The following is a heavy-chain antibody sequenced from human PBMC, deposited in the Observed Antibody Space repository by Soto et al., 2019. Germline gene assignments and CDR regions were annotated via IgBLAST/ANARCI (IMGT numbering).Heavy chain of an antibody. CDR1: GGSISSSSYY. CDR2: IYYSGST. Sequence: PSETLSLTCTVSGGSISSSSYYWGWIRQPPGKGLEWIGSIYYSGSTYYNPSLKSRVTISVDTSKNQFSLKLSSVTAADTAVYYCARHRLSPAASGYYYYGMDVCGQGSTVT. V-gene: IGHV4-39*01. D-gene: IGHD3-10*01. CDR3: ARHRLSPAASGYYYYGMDV. J-gene: IGHJ6*02.